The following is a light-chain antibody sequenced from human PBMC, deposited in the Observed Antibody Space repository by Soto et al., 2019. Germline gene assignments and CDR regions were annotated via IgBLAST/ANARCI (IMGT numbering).Light chain of an antibody. CDR1: QSVSSN. CDR3: QQHNNWPPWT. J-gene: IGKJ1*01. Sequence: EIVMTQYPATLSVAPGERDTLSCRASQSVSSNLAWYQQKPGQAPRLLMYGASTRATGIPDRFSGSGSGTEFTLTISSLQSEDFAVYYCQQHNNWPPWTFGQGTKVEI. V-gene: IGKV3-15*01. CDR2: GAS.